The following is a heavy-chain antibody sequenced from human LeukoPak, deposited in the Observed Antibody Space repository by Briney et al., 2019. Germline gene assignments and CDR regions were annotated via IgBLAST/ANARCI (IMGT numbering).Heavy chain of an antibody. V-gene: IGHV3-30*04. J-gene: IGHJ6*02. D-gene: IGHD2-15*01. Sequence: GGSLRLSCAASGFTFSSYAMHWVRQAPGKGLEWVAVISYDGSNKYYADSVKGRFTISRDNSKNTLYLQMNSLRAEDTAVYYCARDRLLLGLPYYYGMDVWGQGTTVTVSS. CDR1: GFTFSSYA. CDR3: ARDRLLLGLPYYYGMDV. CDR2: ISYDGSNK.